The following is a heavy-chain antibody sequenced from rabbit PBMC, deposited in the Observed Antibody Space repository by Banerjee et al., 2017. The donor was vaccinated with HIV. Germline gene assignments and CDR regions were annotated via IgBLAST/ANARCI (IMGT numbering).Heavy chain of an antibody. CDR2: IDAGNGKT. V-gene: IGHV1S45*01. D-gene: IGHD6-1*01. CDR1: GFSFSNKYV. Sequence: QEQLEESGGDLVKPEGSLTITCTASGFSFSNKYVMCWVRQAPGKGLEWIVCIDAGNGKTYYASWAKGRFTISKTSSTTVTLQMTSLTAADTATYFCTRGGTGGYAYHLWGPGTLVTVS. CDR3: TRGGTGGYAYHL. J-gene: IGHJ4*01.